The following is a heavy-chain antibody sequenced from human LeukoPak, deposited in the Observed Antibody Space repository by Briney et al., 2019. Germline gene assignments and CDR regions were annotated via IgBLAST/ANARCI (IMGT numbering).Heavy chain of an antibody. D-gene: IGHD3-10*01. CDR2: IRYDGSNK. Sequence: PGGSLRLSCAASGFTFSSYGMHWVRQAPGKGLEWVAFIRYDGSNKYYADSVKGRFTISRDNSKNTLYLQMNSLRAEDTAVYYCAKDSGVTMPAYYFDYWGQGTLVTVSS. J-gene: IGHJ4*02. CDR3: AKDSGVTMPAYYFDY. CDR1: GFTFSSYG. V-gene: IGHV3-30*02.